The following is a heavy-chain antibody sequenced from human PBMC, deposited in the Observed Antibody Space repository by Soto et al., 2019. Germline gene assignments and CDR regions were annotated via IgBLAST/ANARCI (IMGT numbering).Heavy chain of an antibody. D-gene: IGHD4-17*01. V-gene: IGHV1-58*01. CDR2: IVVGSGNT. Sequence: SVKVSCKASGFTFTSSAVQWVRQARGQRLEWIGWIVVGSGNTNYAQKFQERVTITRDMSTSTAYMELSSLRSEDTAVYYCAAVDPTTVTTAYHYGMDVWGQGTTVTVSS. CDR1: GFTFTSSA. J-gene: IGHJ6*02. CDR3: AAVDPTTVTTAYHYGMDV.